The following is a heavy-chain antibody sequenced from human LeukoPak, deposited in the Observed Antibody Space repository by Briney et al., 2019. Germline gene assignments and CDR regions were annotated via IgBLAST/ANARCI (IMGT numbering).Heavy chain of an antibody. CDR3: ARLGSDSSDYPFDH. CDR2: IIPLFGTA. Sequence: GASVKVSCKASGGTFNSFVISWVRQAPGQGLEWMGGIIPLFGTANYAQKFQDRATITADESTSTAYMELSSLRSDDTAFYYCARLGSDSSDYPFDHWGQGTLVTVSS. V-gene: IGHV1-69*13. D-gene: IGHD3-22*01. J-gene: IGHJ4*02. CDR1: GGTFNSFV.